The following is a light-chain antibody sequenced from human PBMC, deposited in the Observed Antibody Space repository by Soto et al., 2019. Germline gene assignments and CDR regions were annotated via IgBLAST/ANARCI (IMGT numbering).Light chain of an antibody. CDR2: EVS. CDR3: SSYAGSNRL. V-gene: IGLV2-8*01. CDR1: SSDVGGYNY. J-gene: IGLJ2*01. Sequence: QSVLTQPPSASESPGQSVTISCTGTSSDVGGYNYVSWYQQHPGKAPKLMIYEVSKRPSGAPDRFSGSKSGNTASLTVSGLQAEDEADYYCSSYAGSNRLFGGGTKLTVL.